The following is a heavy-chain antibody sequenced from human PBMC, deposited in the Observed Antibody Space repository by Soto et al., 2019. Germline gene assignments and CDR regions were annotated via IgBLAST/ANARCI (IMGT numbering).Heavy chain of an antibody. V-gene: IGHV3-30-3*01. CDR1: GFTFSSYA. CDR2: ISYDGSNK. CDR3: ARDDIVVVVAATPPYSYGMDV. J-gene: IGHJ6*02. Sequence: QVQLVESGGGVVQPGRSLRLSCAASGFTFSSYAMHWVRQAPGKGLEWVAVISYDGSNKYYADSVKGRFTISRDNSTXXLXLXXNSMRGEDTAVYYCARDDIVVVVAATPPYSYGMDVWGQGTTVTVSS. D-gene: IGHD2-15*01.